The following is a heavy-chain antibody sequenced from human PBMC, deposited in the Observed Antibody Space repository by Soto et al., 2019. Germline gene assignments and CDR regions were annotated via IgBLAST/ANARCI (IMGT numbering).Heavy chain of an antibody. D-gene: IGHD6-13*01. V-gene: IGHV4-4*02. CDR1: GGSISSSNW. CDR3: ARGSRYSSSWEGYYYYYGMDV. CDR2: IYHSGST. J-gene: IGHJ6*02. Sequence: ADTLSLTCAVSGGSISSSNWWRWVRQPPGKGLEWIGEIYHSGSTNYNPSLKSRVTISVDKSKNQFSLKLSSVTAEDTAVYYCARGSRYSSSWEGYYYYYGMDVWGQGTTVTVSS.